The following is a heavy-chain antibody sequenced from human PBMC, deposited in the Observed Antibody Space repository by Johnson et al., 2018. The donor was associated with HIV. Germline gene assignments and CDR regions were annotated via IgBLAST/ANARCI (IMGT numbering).Heavy chain of an antibody. CDR1: GFTFSNFG. Sequence: QVQLVESGGGLVQPGGSLRLSCAASGFTFSNFGMHWVRQAPGKGLEWVAVISYDGTNKYYADSVKGRFTISRDNSKNTLYLQMNSLRAEDTAVYYCARDGGIGSTREDAFDIWGQGTMVIVSS. CDR3: ARDGGIGSTREDAFDI. V-gene: IGHV3-30*03. J-gene: IGHJ3*02. CDR2: ISYDGTNK. D-gene: IGHD2-2*01.